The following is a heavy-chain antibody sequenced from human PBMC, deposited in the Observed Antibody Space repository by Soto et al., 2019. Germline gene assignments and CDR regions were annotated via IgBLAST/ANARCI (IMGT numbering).Heavy chain of an antibody. V-gene: IGHV4-34*01. CDR3: ARGRRLPIHWFDP. J-gene: IGHJ5*02. CDR1: GGSFSGYY. CDR2: INHSGST. Sequence: QVQLQQWGAGLLKPSETLSLTCAVYGGSFSGYYWSWIRQPPGKGLEWIGEINHSGSTNYNPSLKSRVTISVDTSKNQFSLKLSSVTAADTAVYYCARGRRLPIHWFDPWGQGTLVTVSS.